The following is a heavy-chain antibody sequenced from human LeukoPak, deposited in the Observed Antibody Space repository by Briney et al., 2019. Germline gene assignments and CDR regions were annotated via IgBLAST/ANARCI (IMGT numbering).Heavy chain of an antibody. CDR2: ISGSGGST. CDR1: GFTFSSYA. D-gene: IGHD3-16*02. J-gene: IGHJ4*02. V-gene: IGHV3-23*01. CDR3: AKVQYDYVWGSYRPPIDY. Sequence: GGSLRLSCAASGFTFSSYAMSWVRQAPGKGLEWVSAISGSGGSTYYADSVKVRFTISRDNSKNTLYLQMNSLRAEDTAVYYCAKVQYDYVWGSYRPPIDYWGQGTLVTVST.